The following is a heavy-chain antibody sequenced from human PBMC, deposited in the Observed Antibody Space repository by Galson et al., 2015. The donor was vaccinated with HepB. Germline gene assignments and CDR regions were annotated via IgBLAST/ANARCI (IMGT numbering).Heavy chain of an antibody. CDR3: ARGYCSGGSCYPMGYYYYGMDV. CDR1: GGSISSSSYY. D-gene: IGHD2-15*01. CDR2: IYYSGST. J-gene: IGHJ6*02. Sequence: ETLSLTCTVSGGSISSSSYYWGWIRQPPGKGLEWIGSIYYSGSTYYNPSLKSRVTISVDTSKNQFSLKLSSVTAADTAVYYCARGYCSGGSCYPMGYYYYGMDVWGQGTTVTVSS. V-gene: IGHV4-39*07.